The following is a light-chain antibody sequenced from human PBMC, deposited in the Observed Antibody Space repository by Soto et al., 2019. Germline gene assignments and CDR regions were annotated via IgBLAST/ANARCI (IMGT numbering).Light chain of an antibody. CDR2: DVS. CDR3: SSYTSRSTVV. V-gene: IGLV2-14*01. CDR1: SSDVGGYNY. J-gene: IGLJ3*02. Sequence: QSALTQSASVSGSPGQSITISCTGTSSDVGGYNYVSWYQQLPGKAPKLMIYDVSNRPSGVSNRFSGSKSGNTASLMISGLQAEDEADYYCSSYTSRSTVVFGGGTKLTVL.